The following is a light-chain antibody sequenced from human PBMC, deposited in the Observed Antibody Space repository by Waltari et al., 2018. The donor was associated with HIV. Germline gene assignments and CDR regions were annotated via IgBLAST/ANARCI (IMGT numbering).Light chain of an antibody. CDR3: ASWDDNLRHWV. V-gene: IGLV1-47*01. J-gene: IGLJ3*02. CDR2: RND. CDR1: KSNIGNNF. Sequence: QPKMTQAPSASKTPGQRITMSCSGSKSNIGNNFIYWYQQIPGAAPRLVMARNDLRPAGVPDRFSGTKSGTSAFLAITDLRLDDEATYVCASWDDNLRHWVFGGGTKLTVL.